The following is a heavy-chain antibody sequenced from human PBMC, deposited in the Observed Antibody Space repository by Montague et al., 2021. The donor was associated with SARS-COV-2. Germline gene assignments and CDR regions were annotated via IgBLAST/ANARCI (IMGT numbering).Heavy chain of an antibody. V-gene: IGHV2-70*11. J-gene: IGHJ4*02. D-gene: IGHD6-13*01. CDR1: GFSLSTSGMC. CDR2: IDLDDDK. Sequence: PALVKPTQTLTLTCTFSGFSLSTSGMCVSWICQPPGKALEWLARIDLDDDKYYSTSLKTRLTISKDTSKNQVVLTMTNMDPVDTATYYCARIFDSSWPTFDYWGQGTLVTVSS. CDR3: ARIFDSSWPTFDY.